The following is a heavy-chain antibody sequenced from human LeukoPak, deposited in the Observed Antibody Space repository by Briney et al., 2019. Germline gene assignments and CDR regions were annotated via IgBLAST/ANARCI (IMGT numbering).Heavy chain of an antibody. J-gene: IGHJ6*01. V-gene: IGHV1-2*02. Sequence: XYXXWVRQAPGXGLXXXGWINPNSGGTNYAQKFKRRVTMTRDRSKSTAYMEMSRLRCDDTAVYYCXXXXXXXXXXXXXXXXXXXXXVW. CDR1: XY. CDR2: INPNSGGT. CDR3: XXXXXXXXXXXXXXXXXXXXXV.